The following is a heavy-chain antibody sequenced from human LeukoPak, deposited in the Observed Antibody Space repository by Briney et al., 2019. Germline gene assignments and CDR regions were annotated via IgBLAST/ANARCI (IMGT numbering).Heavy chain of an antibody. V-gene: IGHV3-7*03. Sequence: GGSLRLSCADSRFTSSNYWMNWVRQAPGKGLECVATIKPDGSERYYVDSVKGRFTISRDNARNLLYLQMNSLRADDTAVYYCARRSGFFDYWGQGTLVTVSS. CDR3: ARRSGFFDY. J-gene: IGHJ4*02. CDR1: RFTSSNYW. D-gene: IGHD1-26*01. CDR2: IKPDGSER.